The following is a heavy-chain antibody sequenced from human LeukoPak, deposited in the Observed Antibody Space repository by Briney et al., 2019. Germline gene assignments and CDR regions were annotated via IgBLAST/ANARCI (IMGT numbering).Heavy chain of an antibody. D-gene: IGHD4-17*01. CDR3: ARVDGDYGDYIDY. CDR1: GYTFTGYY. J-gene: IGHJ4*02. V-gene: IGHV1-2*02. CDR2: INPNSGGT. Sequence: ASVKVSCMASGYTFTGYYMHWVRQAPGQGLEWMGWINPNSGGTNYAQKFQGRVTMSRDTYISTAYMELRRLRSDDTAVYYCARVDGDYGDYIDYWGQGTLVTVSS.